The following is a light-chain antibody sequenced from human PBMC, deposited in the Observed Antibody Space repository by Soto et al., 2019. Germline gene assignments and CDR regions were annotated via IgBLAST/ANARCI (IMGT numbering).Light chain of an antibody. CDR2: AVS. V-gene: IGLV2-8*01. Sequence: QSVLTQPPSASGSPGQSVTISCTGTSTDVGGYNYVSWYQQHPGKVPKLMIYAVSKRPSGVPDRFSGSKSGNTASLTVSGLQAEDEADYYCSSYAGSNNLVFGGGTKLTVL. J-gene: IGLJ2*01. CDR1: STDVGGYNY. CDR3: SSYAGSNNLV.